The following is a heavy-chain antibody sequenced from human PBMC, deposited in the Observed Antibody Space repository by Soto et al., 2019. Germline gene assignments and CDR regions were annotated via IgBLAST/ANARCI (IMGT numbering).Heavy chain of an antibody. CDR1: GVTLSSGNL. V-gene: IGHV4-4*02. D-gene: IGHD2-8*01. CDR2: IFHDGTA. J-gene: IGHJ4*02. Sequence: PSETLSPTCAVAGVTLSSGNLWTWVRPTPQRGLEYIGEIFHDGTANYYPSFERRVAISVDTSKNQFSLKLTSVTAADTAIYFRARLVYDTRLNYMYFDFWGQGALVTVSS. CDR3: ARLVYDTRLNYMYFDF.